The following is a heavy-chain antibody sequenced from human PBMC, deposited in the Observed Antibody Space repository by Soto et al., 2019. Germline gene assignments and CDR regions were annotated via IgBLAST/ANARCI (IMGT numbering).Heavy chain of an antibody. CDR1: GYTFTGYY. V-gene: IGHV1-2*02. CDR2: INPNSGGT. CDR3: ARTEAIAAQDYYYYGMDV. J-gene: IGHJ6*02. Sequence: ASVKVSCQASGYTFTGYYMHWVRQAPGQGLEWMGWINPNSGGTNYAQKFQGRVTMTRDTSTSTAYMELRSLRSDDTAVYYCARTEAIAAQDYYYYGMDVWGQGTTVTVSS. D-gene: IGHD6-6*01.